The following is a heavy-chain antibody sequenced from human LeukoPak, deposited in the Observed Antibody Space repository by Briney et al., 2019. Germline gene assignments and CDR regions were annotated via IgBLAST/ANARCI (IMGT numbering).Heavy chain of an antibody. CDR2: ISGSGGST. D-gene: IGHD3-22*01. CDR3: AKDAYYDSSGYSWYFDY. CDR1: GFTFSSYA. Sequence: GGSLRLSCAASGFTFSSYAMSWVRQAPGKGLEWVSAISGSGGSTDYADTVKGQFTISRDNSKNTLYLQMNSLRAEDTAVYYCAKDAYYDSSGYSWYFDYWGQGTLVTVSS. V-gene: IGHV3-23*01. J-gene: IGHJ4*02.